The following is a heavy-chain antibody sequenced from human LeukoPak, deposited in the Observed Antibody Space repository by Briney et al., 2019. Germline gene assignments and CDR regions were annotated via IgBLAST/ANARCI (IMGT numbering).Heavy chain of an antibody. CDR3: AKDRSGSYSQGLDY. CDR1: GFTFSSYG. Sequence: GSLRLSCAASGFTFSSYGMHWVRQAPGKGLEWVAFIRYDGSNKYYADSVKGRFTISRDNSKNTLYLQMNSLRAEDTAVYYCAKDRSGSYSQGLDYWGQGTLVTVSS. D-gene: IGHD1-26*01. J-gene: IGHJ4*02. V-gene: IGHV3-30*02. CDR2: IRYDGSNK.